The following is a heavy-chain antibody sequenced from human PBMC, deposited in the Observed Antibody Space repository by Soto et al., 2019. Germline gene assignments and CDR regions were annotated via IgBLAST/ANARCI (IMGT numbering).Heavy chain of an antibody. CDR3: ARLGIWSYGMDV. J-gene: IGHJ6*02. D-gene: IGHD3-16*01. CDR2: IYPGNSDI. Sequence: GESLKISCQGSGYSFTTYWIGWVRQMPGKGLEWMGIIYPGNSDIRYSPSFQGQVTISADKSISTAYLKWSGLKASDTAMYYCARLGIWSYGMDVWGQGTMVTVSS. CDR1: GYSFTTYW. V-gene: IGHV5-51*01.